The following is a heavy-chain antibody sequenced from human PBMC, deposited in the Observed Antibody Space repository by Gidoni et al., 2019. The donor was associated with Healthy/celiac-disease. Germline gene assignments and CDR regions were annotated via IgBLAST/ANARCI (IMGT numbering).Heavy chain of an antibody. CDR2: ISSSGSTI. CDR1: GFTFSSYE. D-gene: IGHD3-16*02. J-gene: IGHJ4*02. V-gene: IGHV3-48*03. Sequence: EVQLVESGGGLVQPGGYLRLSCAASGFTFSSYEMNWVRQAPGKGLEWVSYISSSGSTIYYADSVKGRFTIYRDNAKNSLYLQMNSLRAEDTAVYYCARDGMITFGGVIVIEGDYWGQGTLVTVSS. CDR3: ARDGMITFGGVIVIEGDY.